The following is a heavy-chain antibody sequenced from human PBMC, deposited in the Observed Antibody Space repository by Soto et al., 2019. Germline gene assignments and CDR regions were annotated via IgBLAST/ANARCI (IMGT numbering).Heavy chain of an antibody. Sequence: PGGSLRLSCAASGFTFSSYSMNWVRQAPGKGLEWVSSISSSSSYIYYADSVKGRFTISRDNSKNTLYLQMNSLRAEDTAVYYCARDQPIAVAGYFDYWGQGTLVTVSS. V-gene: IGHV3-21*01. D-gene: IGHD6-19*01. CDR3: ARDQPIAVAGYFDY. CDR1: GFTFSSYS. J-gene: IGHJ4*02. CDR2: ISSSSSYI.